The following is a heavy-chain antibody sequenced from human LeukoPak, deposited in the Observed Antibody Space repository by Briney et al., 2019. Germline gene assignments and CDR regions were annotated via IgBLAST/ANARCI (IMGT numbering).Heavy chain of an antibody. CDR3: AKEHSGYDLGYFDY. D-gene: IGHD5-12*01. V-gene: IGHV3-33*06. J-gene: IGHJ4*02. CDR2: IWYDGSNK. CDR1: GLTFGNYA. Sequence: GGSLRLSCVGSGLTFGNYAMSWVRQGPGKGLEWVAVIWYDGSNKYYADSVKGRFTISRDNSKNTLYLQMNSLRAEDTAVYYCAKEHSGYDLGYFDYWGQGTLVTVSS.